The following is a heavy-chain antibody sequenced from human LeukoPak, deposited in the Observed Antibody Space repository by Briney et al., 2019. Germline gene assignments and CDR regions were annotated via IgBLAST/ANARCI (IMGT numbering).Heavy chain of an antibody. D-gene: IGHD1-26*01. CDR2: ISGSGGST. CDR1: GFTFSSYA. CDR3: ASRRRGGELPTPLVH. V-gene: IGHV3-23*01. Sequence: GGSLRLSCAASGFTFSSYAMSWVRQALGKGLEWVSAISGSGGSTYYADFVKGRFTISRDNSKNTLYLQMNSLRAEDTAVYYCASRRRGGELPTPLVHWGQGTLVTVSS. J-gene: IGHJ4*02.